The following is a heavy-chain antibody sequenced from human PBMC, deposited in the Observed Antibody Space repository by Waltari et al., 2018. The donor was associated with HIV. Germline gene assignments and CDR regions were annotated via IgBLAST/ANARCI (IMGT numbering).Heavy chain of an antibody. CDR2: VNPDGSGT. CDR1: GFTFRSTW. V-gene: IGHV3-74*03. D-gene: IGHD1-1*01. Sequence: EVQLVESGGGLVQPGESLRLSCGASGFTFRSTWMHWVRQAPGGGLGWVSSVNPDGSGTSYADSVKGRFTISRDNAKNTVYLQMNSLRAEDTAVYYCATTTTTTYFSWGQGTLVTVSS. J-gene: IGHJ5*02. CDR3: ATTTTTTYFS.